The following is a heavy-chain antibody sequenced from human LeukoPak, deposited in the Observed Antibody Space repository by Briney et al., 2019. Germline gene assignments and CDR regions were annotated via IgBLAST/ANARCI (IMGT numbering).Heavy chain of an antibody. CDR2: IYSGGST. V-gene: IGHV3-53*01. Sequence: GGSLRLSCAASGFTASSNYMSWVRQAPGKGLEWVSVIYSGGSTYYADSVKGRFTISRDNSKNTLYLQMNSLRAEDTAVYYCARGLTGYHNWFDPLGQGTLVTVSS. D-gene: IGHD3-9*01. CDR3: ARGLTGYHNWFDP. CDR1: GFTASSNY. J-gene: IGHJ5*02.